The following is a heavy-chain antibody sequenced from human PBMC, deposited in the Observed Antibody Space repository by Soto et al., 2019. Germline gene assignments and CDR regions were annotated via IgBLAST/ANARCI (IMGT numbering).Heavy chain of an antibody. CDR3: ARQPDSSLERYGNDAFDI. CDR1: GYSFTSYW. CDR2: IYPGDSDT. Sequence: EVQLVQSGAEVKKPGESLKISCKGSGYSFTSYWIGWVRQMPGKGLEWMGIIYPGDSDTRYSPSFQGQVTISADKSISTAYLKWSSLKASDTAMYYCARQPDSSLERYGNDAFDIWGQGTMVTVSS. D-gene: IGHD2-21*01. V-gene: IGHV5-51*01. J-gene: IGHJ3*02.